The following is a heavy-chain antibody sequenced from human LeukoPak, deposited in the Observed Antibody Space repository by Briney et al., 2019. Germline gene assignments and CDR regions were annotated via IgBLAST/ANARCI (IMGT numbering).Heavy chain of an antibody. D-gene: IGHD6-19*01. CDR1: GGSISSSDYY. Sequence: PSQILSLTCTVSGGSISSSDYYWSWIRQPPGKGLECIGYIYYSGSTNYNPSLKSRVTISVDTSKNQFSLKLSSVTAADTAVYYCARHHAYSSINWFDPWGQGTLVTVSS. CDR3: ARHHAYSSINWFDP. V-gene: IGHV4-30-4*01. J-gene: IGHJ5*02. CDR2: IYYSGST.